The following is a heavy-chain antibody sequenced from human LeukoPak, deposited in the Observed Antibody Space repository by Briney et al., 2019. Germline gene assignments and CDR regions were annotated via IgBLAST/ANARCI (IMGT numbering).Heavy chain of an antibody. Sequence: ASVKVSCKASGYTFTGHYMHWVRQAPGQGLEWMGWINPNSGGTNNAQKFQGRVTMTGDTSISTAYMELSRLTSDDTAVYYCARGNGMDVWGQGTTVTVSS. V-gene: IGHV1-2*02. CDR2: INPNSGGT. CDR1: GYTFTGHY. J-gene: IGHJ6*02. CDR3: ARGNGMDV.